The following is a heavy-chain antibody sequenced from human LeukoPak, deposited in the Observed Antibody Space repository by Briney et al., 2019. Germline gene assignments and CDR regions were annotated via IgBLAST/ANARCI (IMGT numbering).Heavy chain of an antibody. CDR1: GFTVSSNY. V-gene: IGHV3-66*01. CDR3: ARELYYDGRVFY. Sequence: GGSLRLSCAASGFTVSSNYMSWIRQAPGKGLEWVSVMHSGDSTYYADSVKGRFTISRDNSKNTLYLQMNSLRAEDTAVYYCARELYYDGRVFYWGQGTLVTVSS. CDR2: MHSGDST. D-gene: IGHD3-22*01. J-gene: IGHJ4*02.